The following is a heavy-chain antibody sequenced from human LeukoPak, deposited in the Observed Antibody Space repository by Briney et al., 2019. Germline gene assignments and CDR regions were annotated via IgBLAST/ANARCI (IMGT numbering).Heavy chain of an antibody. CDR2: ISSGGNT. J-gene: IGHJ4*02. CDR1: GFTFNSYA. CDR3: AKARAGDITAAFNY. Sequence: GGSLRLSCAASGFTFNSYAMSWVRQAPGKGLEWVSGISSGGNTYYADSVKGRFTISRDNSENTLNLQMNSLRAEDTAIYYCAKARAGDITAAFNYWGQGTLVTVSS. V-gene: IGHV3-23*01. D-gene: IGHD6-13*01.